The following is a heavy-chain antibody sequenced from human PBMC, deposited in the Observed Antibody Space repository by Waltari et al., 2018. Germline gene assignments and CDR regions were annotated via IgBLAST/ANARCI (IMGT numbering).Heavy chain of an antibody. J-gene: IGHJ4*02. CDR1: GGTFSSYA. Sequence: QVQLVQSGAEVKKPGSSVKVSCKASGGTFSSYAISWVRQAPGQGLEWMGRIIPIFVTANYAQKFQGRVTITADKSTSTAYMGLSSLRSEDTAVYYCASARGIATLGGYFDYWGQGTLVTVSS. CDR3: ASARGIATLGGYFDY. D-gene: IGHD2-21*01. CDR2: IIPIFVTA. V-gene: IGHV1-69*08.